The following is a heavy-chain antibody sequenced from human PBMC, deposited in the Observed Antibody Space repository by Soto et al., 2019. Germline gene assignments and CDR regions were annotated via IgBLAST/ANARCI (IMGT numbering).Heavy chain of an antibody. CDR2: IDPRDSYV. V-gene: IGHV5-10-1*01. CDR1: GYTFTTSW. CDR3: ARLFCSSSTCDSWFDP. J-gene: IGHJ5*02. D-gene: IGHD2-2*01. Sequence: PGESLKISCTGFGYTFTTSWIGWVRQMPGKGLEWMGRIDPRDSYVNYSPSFQGHVTISVDKSISTAYLQWGSLKASDTAMYFCARLFCSSSTCDSWFDPWGQGTLVTVSS.